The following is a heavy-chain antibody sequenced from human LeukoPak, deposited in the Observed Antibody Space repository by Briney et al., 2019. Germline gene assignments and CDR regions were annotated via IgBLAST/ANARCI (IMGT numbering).Heavy chain of an antibody. CDR2: IYYSGST. D-gene: IGHD6-13*01. CDR1: GGSISSSSYY. V-gene: IGHV4-39*07. CDR3: AREPSYSSSWYRNYNWFDP. Sequence: PSETLSLTCTVSGGSISSSSYYWGWIRQPPGKGLEWIGSIYYSGSTYYNPSLKSRVTISVDTSKNQFSLKLSSVTAADTAVYYCAREPSYSSSWYRNYNWFDPWGQGTLVTVSS. J-gene: IGHJ5*02.